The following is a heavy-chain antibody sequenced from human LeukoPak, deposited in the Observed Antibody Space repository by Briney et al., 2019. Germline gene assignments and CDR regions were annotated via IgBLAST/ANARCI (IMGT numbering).Heavy chain of an antibody. D-gene: IGHD2-21*01. CDR1: GYTFTSYG. V-gene: IGHV1-69*13. Sequence: GASVKVSCKASGYTFTSYGISWVRQAPGQGLEWMGGIIPFLGTTNYAQKFQGRVTITADEPTRTAYIELTYLRSDDTAVYYCTIIPNVILFTHYFEYWGQGTLVTVSS. CDR3: TIIPNVILFTHYFEY. CDR2: IIPFLGTT. J-gene: IGHJ4*02.